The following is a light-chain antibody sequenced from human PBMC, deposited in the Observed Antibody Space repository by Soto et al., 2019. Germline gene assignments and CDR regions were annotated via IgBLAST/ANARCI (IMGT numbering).Light chain of an antibody. Sequence: IQMTQSPSSVSSSLEDRVTITCRASQGISSCLAWYQQKPGKAPKLLIYAASSLQSGVPSRFSGSGSGTDFTLTISSLQTEDFATYYCQQANSFPPWTFGQGTKVDIK. CDR3: QQANSFPPWT. CDR2: AAS. CDR1: QGISSC. J-gene: IGKJ1*01. V-gene: IGKV1-12*01.